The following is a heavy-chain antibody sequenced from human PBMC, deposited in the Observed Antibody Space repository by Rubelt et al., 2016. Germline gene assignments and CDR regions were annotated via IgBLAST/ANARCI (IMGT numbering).Heavy chain of an antibody. Sequence: GLEWMGGIIPIFGTANYAQKFQGRVTITADESTSTAYMELSSLRSEDTAVYYCAKIPHEVWFGELFFDYWGQGTLVTVSS. J-gene: IGHJ4*02. D-gene: IGHD3-10*01. V-gene: IGHV1-69*01. CDR2: IIPIFGTA. CDR3: AKIPHEVWFGELFFDY.